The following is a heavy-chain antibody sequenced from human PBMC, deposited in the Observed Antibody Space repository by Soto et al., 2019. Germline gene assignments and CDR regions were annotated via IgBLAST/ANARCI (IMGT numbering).Heavy chain of an antibody. D-gene: IGHD2-21*01. Sequence: SETLSLTCTVSGGSISSYYWSWIRQPPGKGLEWIGYIYYSGSTNYNPSLKSRVTISVDTSKNQFSLKLSSVTAADTAVYYCARVARKDAFDIWGQGTMVTVS. CDR2: IYYSGST. J-gene: IGHJ3*02. CDR3: ARVARKDAFDI. CDR1: GGSISSYY. V-gene: IGHV4-59*01.